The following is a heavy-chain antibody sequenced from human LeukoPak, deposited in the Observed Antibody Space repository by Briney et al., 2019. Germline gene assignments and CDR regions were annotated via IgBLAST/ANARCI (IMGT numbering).Heavy chain of an antibody. V-gene: IGHV1-69*05. CDR3: ARGHIAAAACLDY. CDR2: IIPIFGTA. D-gene: IGHD6-13*01. CDR1: GYTFTSYD. J-gene: IGHJ4*02. Sequence: GASVKVSCKASGYTFTSYDISWVRQAPGQGLEWMGGIIPIFGTANYAQKFQGRVTITTDESTSTAYMELSSLRSEDTAVYYCARGHIAAAACLDYWGQGTLVTVSS.